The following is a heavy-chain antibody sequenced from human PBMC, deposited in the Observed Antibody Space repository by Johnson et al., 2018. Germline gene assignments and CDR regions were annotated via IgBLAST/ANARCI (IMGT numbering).Heavy chain of an antibody. CDR2: ISWNSGSI. D-gene: IGHD5-18*01. Sequence: VQSGRSLRLSCAASGFTFDDYAMHWVRQVPGKGLEWVSGISWNSGSIGYADSVKGRFTISRDNAKNSRYLQMNSLRAEDTALYYCEKDMGGQRYGDVATNAFDIWGQGTMVTVSS. V-gene: IGHV3-9*01. CDR1: GFTFDDYA. J-gene: IGHJ3*02. CDR3: EKDMGGQRYGDVATNAFDI.